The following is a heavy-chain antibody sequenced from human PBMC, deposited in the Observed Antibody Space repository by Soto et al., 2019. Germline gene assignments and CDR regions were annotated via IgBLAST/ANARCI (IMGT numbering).Heavy chain of an antibody. CDR3: AKGGSGGDYKGSFFDY. J-gene: IGHJ4*02. CDR1: GFTFSSYA. Sequence: GGSLRLSCAASGFTFSSYAMSWVRQAPGKGLEWVSAISGSGGSTYYADSVKGRFTISRDNSKNTLYLQMNSLRAEDTAVYYCAKGGSGGDYKGSFFDYWGQGTLVTVSS. CDR2: ISGSGGST. D-gene: IGHD4-17*01. V-gene: IGHV3-23*01.